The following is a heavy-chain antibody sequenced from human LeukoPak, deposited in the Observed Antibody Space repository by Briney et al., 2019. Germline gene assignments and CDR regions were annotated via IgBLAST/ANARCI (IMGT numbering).Heavy chain of an antibody. D-gene: IGHD3-16*01. CDR3: ARSWVGGEFDP. V-gene: IGHV3-21*01. CDR2: ISSSSSSYI. CDR1: GFTFSSYN. Sequence: GGSLRLSCAASGFTFSSYNMNWVRQAPGKGLEWVSSISSSSSSYIYYADSVKGRFTISGDNAKNSLYLQMNSLRAEDTAVYYCARSWVGGEFDPWGQGTLVTVSS. J-gene: IGHJ5*02.